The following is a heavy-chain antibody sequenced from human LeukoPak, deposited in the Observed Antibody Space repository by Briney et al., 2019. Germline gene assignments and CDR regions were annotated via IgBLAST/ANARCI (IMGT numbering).Heavy chain of an antibody. J-gene: IGHJ5*02. CDR1: GFSFSNYA. CDR3: AGDRGGENCGGDCYSAFDP. D-gene: IGHD2-21*02. CDR2: IGGSGAYT. V-gene: IGHV3-23*01. Sequence: PGGSLTLSCAASGFSFSNYAMNWVRQTPGRGLEWVAAIGGSGAYTNHADSVQGRLTISRDNSKNTLYLQMNNLRVEDTALYYCAGDRGGENCGGDCYSAFDPWGRGTLDPVSS.